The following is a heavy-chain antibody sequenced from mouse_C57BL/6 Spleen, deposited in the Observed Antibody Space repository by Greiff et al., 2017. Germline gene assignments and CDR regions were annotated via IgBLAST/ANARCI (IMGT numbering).Heavy chain of an antibody. V-gene: IGHV1-19*01. CDR1: GYTFTDYY. J-gene: IGHJ2*01. CDR3: ARDRGYGSSFDY. CDR2: INPYNGGT. D-gene: IGHD1-1*01. Sequence: EVQLQQSGPVLVKPGASVKMSCKASGYTFTDYYMNWVKQSHGKSLEWIGVINPYNGGTSYNQKFKGKATLTVDKSSSTAYMELNSLTSKDSAVYYCARDRGYGSSFDYWGQGTTLTVSS.